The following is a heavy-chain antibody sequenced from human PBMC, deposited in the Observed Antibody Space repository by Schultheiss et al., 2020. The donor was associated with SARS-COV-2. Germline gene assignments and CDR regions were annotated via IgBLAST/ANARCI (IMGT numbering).Heavy chain of an antibody. D-gene: IGHD1-1*01. J-gene: IGHJ6*02. Sequence: SETLSLTCTVSGGSISSYYWSWIRQPAGKGLEWIGRIYTSGSTNYNPSLKSRVTISVDRSKNQFSLKLSSVTAADTAVYYCARVWRAMGYYYGMDVWGQGTTVTVSS. CDR3: ARVWRAMGYYYGMDV. V-gene: IGHV4-4*07. CDR1: GGSISSYY. CDR2: IYTSGST.